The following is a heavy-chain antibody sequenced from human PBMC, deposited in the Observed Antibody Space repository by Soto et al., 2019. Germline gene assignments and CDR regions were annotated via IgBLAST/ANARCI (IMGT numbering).Heavy chain of an antibody. J-gene: IGHJ4*02. V-gene: IGHV3-30-3*01. CDR3: ARLSWGDGYNS. Sequence: QVQLVESGGGVVQPGRSLRLSCAASGFTFSSYAMHWVRQAPGKGLEWVAVISYDGSNKYYADSVKGRFTISRDNSKNTLYLQMNSPRAEDTAVYYCARLSWGDGYNSWGQGTLVTVSS. CDR1: GFTFSSYA. CDR2: ISYDGSNK. D-gene: IGHD5-12*01.